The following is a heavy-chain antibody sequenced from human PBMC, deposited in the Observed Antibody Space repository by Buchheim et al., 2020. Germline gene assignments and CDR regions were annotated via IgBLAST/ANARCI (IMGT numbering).Heavy chain of an antibody. J-gene: IGHJ4*02. D-gene: IGHD1-1*01. Sequence: QVQLVESGGGVVQPGTSLRLSCAASGYSFSGFGMHWVHQAPGKGLEWVAIIWSDGTKKYYADSVKGRFTISRDNYKDTWYLQMNSLRVEDSALYYCARAGPFYFDYWGQGSL. CDR1: GYSFSGFG. V-gene: IGHV3-33*01. CDR3: ARAGPFYFDY. CDR2: IWSDGTKK.